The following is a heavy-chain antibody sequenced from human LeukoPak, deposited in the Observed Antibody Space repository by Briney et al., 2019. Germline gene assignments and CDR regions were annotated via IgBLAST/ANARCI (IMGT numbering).Heavy chain of an antibody. J-gene: IGHJ3*02. CDR2: ISSSSSYI. V-gene: IGHV3-21*04. CDR3: AKDYRRYYYDSSGEGAFDI. D-gene: IGHD3-22*01. Sequence: GGSLRLSCAASGFTFSTYSMNWVRQAPGKGLEWVSSISSSSSYIYYADSVKGRFTISRDNAKNSLYLQMNSLRAEDTALYYCAKDYRRYYYDSSGEGAFDIWGQGTMVTVSS. CDR1: GFTFSTYS.